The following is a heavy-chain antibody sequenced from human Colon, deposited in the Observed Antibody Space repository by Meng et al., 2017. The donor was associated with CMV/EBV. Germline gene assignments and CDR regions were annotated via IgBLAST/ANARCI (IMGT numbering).Heavy chain of an antibody. Sequence: ETLSLTCTVSGGSISSYYWSWIRQPPGKGLEWVAVISWDGSSKTYADSVRGRFTVSRDNSNNSLVLQLNSLRTEDTALYFCAKGTAATTVPDFDFWGQGTQVTVSS. D-gene: IGHD4-17*01. CDR1: GGSISSYY. J-gene: IGHJ4*02. V-gene: IGHV3-43*01. CDR2: ISWDGSSK. CDR3: AKGTAATTVPDFDF.